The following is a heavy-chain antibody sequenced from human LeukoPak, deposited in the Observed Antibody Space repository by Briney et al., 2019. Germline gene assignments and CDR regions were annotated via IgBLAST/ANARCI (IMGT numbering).Heavy chain of an antibody. D-gene: IGHD3-22*01. V-gene: IGHV3-66*01. CDR1: GFTVSSNY. CDR2: ISRGGGT. J-gene: IGHJ3*02. CDR3: ARELTTFYYDISGYYGHAFDI. Sequence: GGCLRLSCAASGFTVSSNYMSWVRQAPGKGLEWVSVISRGGGTYYADSVKGRFTISRDNSKNTLFLQMNSLRAEDTAVYYCARELTTFYYDISGYYGHAFDIWGQGTMVTVSS.